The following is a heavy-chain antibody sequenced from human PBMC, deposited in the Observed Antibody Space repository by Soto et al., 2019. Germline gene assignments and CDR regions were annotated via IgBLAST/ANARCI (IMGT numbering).Heavy chain of an antibody. Sequence: EVQLVESGGGPVQTGGSLRLSCAVSGFRFRDYWMSWVRQAPGKGLEWVANIKQDESDKYYVDSVKGRFTISRDNAKNALYLQMNSLRVEDTAVYYCAAYCYTMTCTHFHGYSWGQGTQVTVSS. CDR1: GFRFRDYW. CDR3: AAYCYTMTCTHFHGYS. CDR2: IKQDESDK. J-gene: IGHJ5*02. V-gene: IGHV3-7*03. D-gene: IGHD3-16*02.